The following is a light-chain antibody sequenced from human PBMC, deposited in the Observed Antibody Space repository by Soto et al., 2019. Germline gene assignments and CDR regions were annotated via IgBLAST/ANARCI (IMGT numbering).Light chain of an antibody. J-gene: IGKJ5*01. Sequence: DIQMTQSPSSLSSSVGDRVTLTCRASQSISSYLNWYQQKPGKAPKLRIYAASSLQSGVPSRFSGSGSGTDFTLTISSLQPEDFATYYCQQSYIMITFGQGTRLETK. CDR1: QSISSY. CDR3: QQSYIMIT. CDR2: AAS. V-gene: IGKV1-39*01.